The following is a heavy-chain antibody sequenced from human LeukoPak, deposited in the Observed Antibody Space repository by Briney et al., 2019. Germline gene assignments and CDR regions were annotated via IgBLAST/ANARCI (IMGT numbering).Heavy chain of an antibody. CDR3: ANAERGGYCSSTSCLPPWFDP. D-gene: IGHD2-2*01. CDR1: GFTFSSYA. Sequence: GGSLRLSCAASGFTFSSYAMSWVRQAPGKGLEWVSAISGSGGSTYYADSVKGRFTISRDNSKNTLYLQMNSLRAEDTAVYYCANAERGGYCSSTSCLPPWFDPWGQGTLVTVSS. J-gene: IGHJ5*02. V-gene: IGHV3-23*01. CDR2: ISGSGGST.